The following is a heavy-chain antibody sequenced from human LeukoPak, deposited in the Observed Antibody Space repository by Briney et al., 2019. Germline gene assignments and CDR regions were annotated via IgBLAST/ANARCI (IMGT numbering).Heavy chain of an antibody. V-gene: IGHV4-59*01. D-gene: IGHD2-2*01. J-gene: IGHJ3*02. CDR2: IYYSGSI. CDR1: GGSISSYF. CDR3: AREGGGHCSSTSCYLSSDAFDI. Sequence: AETLSLTCSVSGGSISSYFWSWIRQPPGKGLEWIGYIYYSGSINYNPSLKSRLTISVDTSKNQFSLKLSSATAADTAMYYCAREGGGHCSSTSCYLSSDAFDIWGQGTMVTVSS.